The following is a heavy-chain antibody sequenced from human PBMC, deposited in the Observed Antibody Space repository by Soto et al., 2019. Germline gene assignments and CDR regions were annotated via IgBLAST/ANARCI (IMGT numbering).Heavy chain of an antibody. CDR1: GYTFTTFG. CDR3: ARDPTIFGVVQNYGMDV. Sequence: QVQLVQSGAEVKKPGASVKVSCKASGYTFTTFGISWVRQAPGQGLEWLGWISAYNGYTNYAQKLQGRVTMPTDTSTSTAYMELRSLRSDDTAVYYCARDPTIFGVVQNYGMDVWGQGTTVTVSS. D-gene: IGHD3-3*01. J-gene: IGHJ6*02. CDR2: ISAYNGYT. V-gene: IGHV1-18*01.